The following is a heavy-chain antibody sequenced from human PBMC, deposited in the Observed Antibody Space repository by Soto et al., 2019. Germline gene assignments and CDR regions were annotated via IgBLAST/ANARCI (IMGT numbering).Heavy chain of an antibody. CDR2: FTAAGRNT. V-gene: IGHV3-23*01. D-gene: IGHD1-26*01. CDR1: GFTFSDFA. J-gene: IGHJ5*02. Sequence: GGSLRLSCAASGFTFSDFAMSWVRKAPGKGLKWVSTFTAAGRNTFYADSVKGRFTISRDNSKSTLYLHVNSLRVDDTAVYYCAKDRMGASGWFDPWGQGTPVTVSS. CDR3: AKDRMGASGWFDP.